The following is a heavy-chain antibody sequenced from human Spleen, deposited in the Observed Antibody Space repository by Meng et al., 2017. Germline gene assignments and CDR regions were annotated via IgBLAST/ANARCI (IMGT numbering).Heavy chain of an antibody. J-gene: IGHJ4*02. CDR2: IYWDDDK. V-gene: IGHV2-5*02. CDR1: AFSLSTSGVG. Sequence: QITLKESGPTLMKPTQTLTLTCTFSAFSLSTSGVGVGWIRQPPGKALEWLALIYWDDDKRYNPSLSSRISITKDTSKNQVVLTMFNMDPVDTGTYYCARRPGWGSYYFDYWGQGTLVTVSS. D-gene: IGHD3-16*01. CDR3: ARRPGWGSYYFDY.